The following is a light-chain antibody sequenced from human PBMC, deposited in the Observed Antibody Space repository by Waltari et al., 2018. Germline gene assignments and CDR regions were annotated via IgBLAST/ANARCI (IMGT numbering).Light chain of an antibody. CDR3: ATWDDRMNGHWV. Sequence: QSVLTQSPSASGTPGPSVTISCSGSSSNIGYDAENWYQHLPGKAPKLLIYRNDQRPSGVPDRFSASKSGTSASLAISGLQSEDEADYYCATWDDRMNGHWVFGGGNKVTVL. CDR2: RND. V-gene: IGLV1-44*01. CDR1: SSNIGYDA. J-gene: IGLJ3*02.